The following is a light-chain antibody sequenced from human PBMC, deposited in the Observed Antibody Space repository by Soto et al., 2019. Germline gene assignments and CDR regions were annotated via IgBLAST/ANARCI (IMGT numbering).Light chain of an antibody. Sequence: QSALTQPASVSGSPGQSITISCTGTSSDVGSYNLVSWYQQHPGKAPKLMIYEGSKRPSGVSNRFSGSKSGNTASLTISGLQAEDEADYYCCSYAGTNIVHVVFGGGTKVTVL. CDR3: CSYAGTNIVHVV. CDR2: EGS. CDR1: SSDVGSYNL. V-gene: IGLV2-23*03. J-gene: IGLJ2*01.